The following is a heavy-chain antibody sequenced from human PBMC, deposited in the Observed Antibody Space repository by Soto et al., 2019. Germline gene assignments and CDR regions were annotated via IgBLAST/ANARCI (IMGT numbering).Heavy chain of an antibody. CDR3: ARIRGSCSSTSCYSRNGYYYYGIDV. D-gene: IGHD2-2*01. CDR2: IYYSGIT. J-gene: IGHJ6*02. CDR1: GGSISSYY. Sequence: SETLSLTCTVSGGSISSYYWSWIRQPPGKGLEWIGYIYYSGITNYNPSLKSRVTISVDTSKNQFSLKLSSVTAADTAVYYCARIRGSCSSTSCYSRNGYYYYGIDVWGQGTTVTVYS. V-gene: IGHV4-59*01.